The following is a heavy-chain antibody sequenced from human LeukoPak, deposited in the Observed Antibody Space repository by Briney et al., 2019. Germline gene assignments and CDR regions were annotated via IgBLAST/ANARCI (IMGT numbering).Heavy chain of an antibody. D-gene: IGHD6-13*01. Sequence: PSGTLSLTCAVSGDSINSFHWWSWVRQAPGEGLQWVSGISGSGSGTYYADSVRGRFTISRDNSKDTLYLQMNSLRAEDTAVYLCAKDKYSPVRSMSEAAYYFDFWGPGTLVTVSS. CDR2: ISGSGSGT. CDR3: AKDKYSPVRSMSEAAYYFDF. V-gene: IGHV3-23*01. J-gene: IGHJ4*02. CDR1: GDSINSFH.